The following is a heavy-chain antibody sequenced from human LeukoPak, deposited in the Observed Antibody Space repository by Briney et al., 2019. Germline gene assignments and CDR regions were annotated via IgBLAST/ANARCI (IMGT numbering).Heavy chain of an antibody. Sequence: GASVKVSCKASGYTFTSYYMHWVRQAPGQGLEWMGIINPSGGSTGYAQKFQGRVTMTRDTSTSTVYMELSSLRSEDTAVYYCASGYYYDSSGYLHAFDIWGQGTMVTVSS. D-gene: IGHD3-22*01. J-gene: IGHJ3*02. CDR2: INPSGGST. CDR1: GYTFTSYY. V-gene: IGHV1-46*01. CDR3: ASGYYYDSSGYLHAFDI.